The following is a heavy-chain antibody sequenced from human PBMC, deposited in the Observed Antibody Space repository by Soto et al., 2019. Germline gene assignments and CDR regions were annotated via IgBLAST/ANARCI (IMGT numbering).Heavy chain of an antibody. CDR2: IIPIFGTA. J-gene: IGHJ6*02. CDR3: ARSWATPSSLYGMDI. D-gene: IGHD6-13*01. Sequence: ASGKVSWKASGGTFSSYAISWVRQAPGQGLEWMGGIIPIFGTANYAQKFQGRVTITADESTSTAYMELSSLRSEDTAVYYCARSWATPSSLYGMDIWGQGTTVTVSS. CDR1: GGTFSSYA. V-gene: IGHV1-69*13.